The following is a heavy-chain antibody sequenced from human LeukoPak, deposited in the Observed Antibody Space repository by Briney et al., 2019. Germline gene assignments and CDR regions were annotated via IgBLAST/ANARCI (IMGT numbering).Heavy chain of an antibody. J-gene: IGHJ3*02. Sequence: GGSLRPSCAASGFTFSSYWMSWVRQAPGKGLEWVANIKQDGSEKYYVDSVKGRFTISRDNAKNSLYLQMNSLRAEDTAVYYCARKTVRGAFDIWGQGTMVTVSS. CDR1: GFTFSSYW. CDR2: IKQDGSEK. V-gene: IGHV3-7*01. CDR3: ARKTVRGAFDI. D-gene: IGHD4-11*01.